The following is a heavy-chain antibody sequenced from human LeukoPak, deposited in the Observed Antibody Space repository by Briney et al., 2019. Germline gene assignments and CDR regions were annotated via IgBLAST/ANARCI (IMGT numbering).Heavy chain of an antibody. V-gene: IGHV4-4*02. CDR1: GGSISSSNW. CDR2: IYHSGST. Sequence: SGTLSLTCAVSGGSISSSNWWSWVRQPPGKGLEWIGEIYHSGSTNYNPSLKSRVTISVDKSKNQFSLKLSSVTAADTAVYYCARVGIIPGYYYYMDVWGKGTTVTVSS. D-gene: IGHD7-27*01. J-gene: IGHJ6*03. CDR3: ARVGIIPGYYYYMDV.